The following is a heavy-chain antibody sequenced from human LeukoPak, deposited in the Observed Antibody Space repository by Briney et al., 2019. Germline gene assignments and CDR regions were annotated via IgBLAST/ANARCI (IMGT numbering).Heavy chain of an antibody. Sequence: GGSLRLSCAASGFTFSSYEMNWVRQAPGKGLEWVSYISSSGSTIYYADSVKGRFTISRDNAKNSLYLQMNSLRAEDTAVYYCARDSNGDYVYWGQGTLVTVSS. V-gene: IGHV3-48*03. CDR3: ARDSNGDYVY. CDR1: GFTFSSYE. D-gene: IGHD4-17*01. J-gene: IGHJ4*02. CDR2: ISSSGSTI.